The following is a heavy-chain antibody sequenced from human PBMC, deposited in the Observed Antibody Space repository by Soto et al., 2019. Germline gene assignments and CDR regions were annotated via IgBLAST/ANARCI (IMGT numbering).Heavy chain of an antibody. CDR2: IYYSGST. Sequence: TSETLSLTCTVSGGSISSGGYYWSWIRQHPGKGLEWIGYIYYSGSTYYNPSLKSRVTISVDTSKNQFSLKLSSVTAADTAVYYCARGLVVTATPLDYWGQGTLVTSPQ. J-gene: IGHJ4*02. CDR3: ARGLVVTATPLDY. CDR1: GGSISSGGYY. V-gene: IGHV4-31*03. D-gene: IGHD2-21*02.